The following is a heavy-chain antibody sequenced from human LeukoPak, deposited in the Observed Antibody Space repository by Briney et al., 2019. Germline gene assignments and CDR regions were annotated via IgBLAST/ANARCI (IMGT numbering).Heavy chain of an antibody. Sequence: PSQTLSLTCTVSGGSISSGGYYWSWIRQDPGKGLEWIGYIYYSGSTYYTPSLKSRVTISVDTSKNQFSLKLSSVTAADTAVYYCASLMRVSPRWFDPWGQGTLVTVSS. CDR2: IYYSGST. D-gene: IGHD3-22*01. J-gene: IGHJ5*02. CDR3: ASLMRVSPRWFDP. V-gene: IGHV4-31*03. CDR1: GGSISSGGYY.